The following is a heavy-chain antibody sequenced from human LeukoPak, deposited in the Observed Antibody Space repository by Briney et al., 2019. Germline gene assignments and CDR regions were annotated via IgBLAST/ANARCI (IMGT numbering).Heavy chain of an antibody. J-gene: IGHJ6*03. Sequence: SVKVSCKASGGTFSSYAISWVRQAPGQGLEWMGGISPIFGTANYAQKFQGRVTITADESTSTAYMELSSLRSEDTAVYYCARDRRVATIKLQDYYYYYMDVWGKGTTVTVSS. CDR3: ARDRRVATIKLQDYYYYYMDV. CDR2: ISPIFGTA. V-gene: IGHV1-69*13. CDR1: GGTFSSYA. D-gene: IGHD5-12*01.